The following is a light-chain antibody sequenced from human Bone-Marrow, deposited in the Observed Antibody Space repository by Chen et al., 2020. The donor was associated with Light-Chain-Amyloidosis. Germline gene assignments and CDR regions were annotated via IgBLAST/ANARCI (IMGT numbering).Light chain of an antibody. J-gene: IGLJ3*02. Sequence: VLTQPRSVSESPGETVIISCTGSSGNIADNYVHWYQQRPGRVPTNVIYEDNQRPSGVPARFSGSIGSSANSASPTRSGLRTEDEADYYGQSYGTSTWVFGGGTKLTVL. CDR2: EDN. V-gene: IGLV6-57*02. CDR3: QSYGTSTWV. CDR1: SGNIADNY.